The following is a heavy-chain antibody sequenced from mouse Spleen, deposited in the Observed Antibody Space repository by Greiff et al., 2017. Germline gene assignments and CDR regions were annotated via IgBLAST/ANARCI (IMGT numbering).Heavy chain of an antibody. D-gene: IGHD4-1*01. CDR3: ARRGGTFDY. V-gene: IGHV3-6*01. CDR2: ISYDGSN. CDR1: GYSITSGYY. Sequence: EVQRVESGPGLVKPSQSLSLTCSVTGYSITSGYYWNWIRQFPGNKLEWMGYISYDGSNNYNPSLKNRISITRDTSKNQFFLKLNSVTTEDTATYYCARRGGTFDYWGQGTTLTVSS. J-gene: IGHJ2*01.